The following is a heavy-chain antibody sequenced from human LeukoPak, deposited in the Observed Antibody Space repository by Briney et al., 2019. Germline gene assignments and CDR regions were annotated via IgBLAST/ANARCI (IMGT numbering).Heavy chain of an antibody. CDR2: IYYSGST. CDR1: GGSISSYY. CDR3: AAAPPGHYDSSGYFDY. Sequence: SSETLSLTCTVSGGSISSYYWSWIRQPPGKGLEWIGYIYYSGSTNYNPSLKSRVTISVDTSKNQFSLKLSSVTAADTAVYYCAAAPPGHYDSSGYFDYWGQGTLVTVSS. J-gene: IGHJ4*02. V-gene: IGHV4-59*08. D-gene: IGHD3-22*01.